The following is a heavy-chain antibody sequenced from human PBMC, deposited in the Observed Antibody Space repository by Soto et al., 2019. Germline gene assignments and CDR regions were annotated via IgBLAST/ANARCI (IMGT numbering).Heavy chain of an antibody. Sequence: ASVKVSCKASGYTFTGYYMHWVRQAPGQGLEWMGWINPNSGGTNYAQKFQGRVTMTRDTSISTAYMELSRLRSDDTAVYYCARVLRYFDWLPQGDYYYGMDVWGQGTTVTV. D-gene: IGHD3-9*01. CDR3: ARVLRYFDWLPQGDYYYGMDV. CDR1: GYTFTGYY. V-gene: IGHV1-2*02. J-gene: IGHJ6*02. CDR2: INPNSGGT.